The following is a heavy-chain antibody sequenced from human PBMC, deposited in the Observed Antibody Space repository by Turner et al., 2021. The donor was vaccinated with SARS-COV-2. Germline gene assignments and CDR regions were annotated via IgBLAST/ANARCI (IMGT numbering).Heavy chain of an antibody. V-gene: IGHV3-74*01. CDR2: INSDGSST. J-gene: IGHJ6*02. Sequence: EVQLVESGGGLVQPGGSLRLSCAASESTFSSYWMHWVRQAPGKGLVWVSRINSDGSSTRDADSVKVRFTISRDNAKNTLYLQMNSLRAEDTAVYYCARVGIAAAGPTFYYYYYGMDVWGQGTTVTVSS. CDR1: ESTFSSYW. D-gene: IGHD6-13*01. CDR3: ARVGIAAAGPTFYYYYYGMDV.